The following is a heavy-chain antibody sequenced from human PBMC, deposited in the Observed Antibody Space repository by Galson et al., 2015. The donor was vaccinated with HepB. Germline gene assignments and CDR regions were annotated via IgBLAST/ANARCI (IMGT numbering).Heavy chain of an antibody. CDR3: AKDLSAYYDILTGPSYYYYYGMDV. J-gene: IGHJ6*02. D-gene: IGHD3-9*01. CDR1: GFTFSSYG. Sequence: SLRLSCAASGFTFSSYGMHWVRQAPGKGLEWVAVISYDGSNKYYADSVKGRFTISRDNSKNTLYLQMNSLRAEDTAVYYCAKDLSAYYDILTGPSYYYYYGMDVWGQGTTVTVSS. V-gene: IGHV3-30*18. CDR2: ISYDGSNK.